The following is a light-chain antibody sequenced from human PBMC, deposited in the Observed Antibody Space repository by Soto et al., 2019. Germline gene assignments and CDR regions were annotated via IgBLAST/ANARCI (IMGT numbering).Light chain of an antibody. J-gene: IGKJ1*01. V-gene: IGKV1-5*01. CDR3: QQYDSFSVT. CDR2: DVS. Sequence: QMSHSPSTLSASVGDRVTIPCRASQSISGWLAWHQQKPGKAPKTLIYDVSALKRGVPPRFSGSGSGTEFTLTISSLQHEDFATYYCQQYDSFSVTFGQGTKVDIK. CDR1: QSISGW.